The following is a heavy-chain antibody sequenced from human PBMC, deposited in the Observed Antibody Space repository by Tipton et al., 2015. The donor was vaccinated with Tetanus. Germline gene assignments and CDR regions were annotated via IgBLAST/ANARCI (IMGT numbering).Heavy chain of an antibody. J-gene: IGHJ6*02. V-gene: IGHV3-48*03. D-gene: IGHD1-1*01. CDR2: ISSSGSTI. CDR1: GFTFSSYE. Sequence: SLRLSCAASGFTFSSYEMNWVRQAPGKGLEWVSYISSSGSTIYYADSVKGRFTISRDNAKNSLYMQMNSLRAEDTAVYYCASDRDDPNYYYGMDVWGQGTTVTVSS. CDR3: ASDRDDPNYYYGMDV.